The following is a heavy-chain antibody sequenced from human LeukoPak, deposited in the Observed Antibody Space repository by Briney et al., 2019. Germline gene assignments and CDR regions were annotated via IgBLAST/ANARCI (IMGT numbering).Heavy chain of an antibody. J-gene: IGHJ3*02. Sequence: AGGSLRLSCAASGFTFSSYAMPWVRQAPGKGLEWVAVISYDGSNKYYADSVKGRFTISRDNSKNTLYLQMNSLRAEDTAVYYCARPTPFSSGYYYDAFDIWGQGTMVTVSS. CDR1: GFTFSSYA. CDR3: ARPTPFSSGYYYDAFDI. D-gene: IGHD3-22*01. V-gene: IGHV3-30-3*01. CDR2: ISYDGSNK.